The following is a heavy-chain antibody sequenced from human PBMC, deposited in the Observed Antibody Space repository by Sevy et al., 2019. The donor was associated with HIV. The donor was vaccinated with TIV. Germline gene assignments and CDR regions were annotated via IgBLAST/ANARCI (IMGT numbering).Heavy chain of an antibody. D-gene: IGHD2-15*01. V-gene: IGHV1-2*02. CDR2: TNPNSGGT. J-gene: IGHJ5*02. Sequence: ASVKVSCKASGYTFTGYYMHWVRQAPGQGLEWMGWTNPNSGGTNYAQKFQGRVTMTRDTSISTADMELSRLRSDDTAVYYCARLGLNAYCSGGSRPGSWGQGTLVTVSS. CDR1: GYTFTGYY. CDR3: ARLGLNAYCSGGSRPGS.